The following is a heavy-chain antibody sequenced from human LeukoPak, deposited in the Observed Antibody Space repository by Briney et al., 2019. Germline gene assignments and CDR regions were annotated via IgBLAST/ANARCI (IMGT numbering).Heavy chain of an antibody. V-gene: IGHV3-48*01. D-gene: IGHD2-2*01. CDR1: GFTFSSYS. CDR3: AREGGGYCSSTSCCGWY. CDR2: ISSSSSTI. Sequence: PGGSLRLSCAASGFTFSSYSMNWVRQAPGKGLEWVSYISSSSSTIYYADSVKGRFTISRDNAKNSLYLQMNSLRAGDTAVYYCAREGGGYCSSTSCCGWYWGQGTLVTVSS. J-gene: IGHJ4*02.